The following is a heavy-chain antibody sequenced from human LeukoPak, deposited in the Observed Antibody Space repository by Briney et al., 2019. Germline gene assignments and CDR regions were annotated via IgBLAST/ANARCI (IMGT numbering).Heavy chain of an antibody. Sequence: PGGSLRLSCAASGXTVSSNYMSWVRQAPGKGLEWVSVIYSGGSTYYADSVKGRFTISRDNSKNTLYLQMNSLRAEDTAVYYCASLNDSSGYYYYYYYGMDVWGQGTTVTVSS. CDR1: GXTVSSNY. D-gene: IGHD3-22*01. V-gene: IGHV3-66*01. CDR3: ASLNDSSGYYYYYYYGMDV. J-gene: IGHJ6*02. CDR2: IYSGGST.